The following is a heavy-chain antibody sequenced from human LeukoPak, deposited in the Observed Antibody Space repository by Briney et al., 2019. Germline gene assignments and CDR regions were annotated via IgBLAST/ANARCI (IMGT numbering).Heavy chain of an antibody. Sequence: PSETLSLTCTVSGGSISSYYWSWIRQPPGKGPEWIGSIHLSGSTNYNPSLRSRVTISVDTSKNQLSLKLSSVTAADTAVYYCARDLGGIYFDYWGQGTLVTVSS. J-gene: IGHJ4*02. CDR1: GGSISSYY. CDR3: ARDLGGIYFDY. CDR2: IHLSGST. V-gene: IGHV4-59*01. D-gene: IGHD1-26*01.